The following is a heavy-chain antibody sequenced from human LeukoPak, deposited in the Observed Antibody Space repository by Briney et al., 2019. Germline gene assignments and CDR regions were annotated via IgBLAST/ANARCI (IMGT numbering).Heavy chain of an antibody. D-gene: IGHD6-13*01. CDR2: IYYSGST. J-gene: IGHJ4*02. CDR3: ARARLFIAAYSPQYYFDY. V-gene: IGHV4-59*01. CDR1: SGSISTYY. Sequence: SETLSLTCTVSSGSISTYYWSWIRQPPGKGLEWIGYIYYSGSTNYNPSLKSRVTISVDTSKNQFSLKLSSVTAADTAVYYCARARLFIAAYSPQYYFDYWGQGTLVTVSS.